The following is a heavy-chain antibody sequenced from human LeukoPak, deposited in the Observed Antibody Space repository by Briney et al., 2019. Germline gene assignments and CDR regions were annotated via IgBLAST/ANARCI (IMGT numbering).Heavy chain of an antibody. Sequence: GGSLRLSCAASGFTFSDYSMNWVSQAPGKGLEWISYIGIDSGNTNYADSVKGRFTISGDKAKNSLYLQMNSLRVEDTAVYYCARDYKYAFDNWGQGTLVTVSS. CDR3: ARDYKYAFDN. CDR1: GFTFSDYS. D-gene: IGHD5-24*01. J-gene: IGHJ4*02. V-gene: IGHV3-48*01. CDR2: IGIDSGNT.